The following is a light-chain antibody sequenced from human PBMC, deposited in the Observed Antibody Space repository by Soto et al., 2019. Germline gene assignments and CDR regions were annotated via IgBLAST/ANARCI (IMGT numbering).Light chain of an antibody. CDR3: QQLNSYPYT. J-gene: IGKJ2*01. V-gene: IGKV1-9*01. CDR2: AAS. Sequence: IQLTQSPSSLSASEGDRVTITCRASQGISSYLAWCQQKPGKAPKLLIYAASTLQSGVPSRFSGSGSGTDFTLTISSLQPEDFATYYGQQLNSYPYTFGQGTKLEIK. CDR1: QGISSY.